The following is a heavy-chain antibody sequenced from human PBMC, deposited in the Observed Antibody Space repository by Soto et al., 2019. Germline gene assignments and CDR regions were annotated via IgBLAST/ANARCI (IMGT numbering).Heavy chain of an antibody. J-gene: IGHJ4*02. V-gene: IGHV3-7*04. Sequence: EVQLVESGGGLVQPGGSLRLSCAASGFTFGTYWMHWVRQAPGKGLEWVANIDQDGNKKFYVDSVKGRFTISRDNAKNALYRQMNSLRAEDTAVYYCARAIASETSYWGQGTLVTVSS. D-gene: IGHD6-13*01. CDR3: ARAIASETSY. CDR2: IDQDGNKK. CDR1: GFTFGTYW.